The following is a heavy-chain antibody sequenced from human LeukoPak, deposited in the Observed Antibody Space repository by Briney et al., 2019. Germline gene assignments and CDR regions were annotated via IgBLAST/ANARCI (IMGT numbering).Heavy chain of an antibody. CDR2: ISGSGGST. Sequence: GGSLRLSCAASGFTFSNSGMNWVRQAPGKGLEWVSAISGSGGSTYYADSVRGRFTISRDTSKNMVFLQMNSLRVEDTAVYYCARGIDYWGRGTLVTVSS. CDR3: ARGIDY. J-gene: IGHJ4*02. V-gene: IGHV3-23*01. CDR1: GFTFSNSG.